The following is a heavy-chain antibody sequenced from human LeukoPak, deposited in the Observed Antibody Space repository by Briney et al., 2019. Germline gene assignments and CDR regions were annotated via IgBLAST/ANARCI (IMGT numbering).Heavy chain of an antibody. J-gene: IGHJ4*02. V-gene: IGHV4-39*01. CDR2: IYYSGST. CDR3: AGGSRFYLNHFDY. D-gene: IGHD2-15*01. Sequence: SETLSLSCTVSVGSISSSSYYWGCIRQPPGKGLEWIGSIYYSGSTYYNPSLKSTVTISVDTSKNQFSLKLSSVTAADTAVYYCAGGSRFYLNHFDYWGQGTLVTVSS. CDR1: VGSISSSSYY.